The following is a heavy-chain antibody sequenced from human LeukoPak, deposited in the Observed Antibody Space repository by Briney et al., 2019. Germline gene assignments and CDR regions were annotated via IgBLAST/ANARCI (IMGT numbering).Heavy chain of an antibody. V-gene: IGHV1-46*01. CDR1: GYTFPSYF. J-gene: IGHJ5*02. CDR3: ARTSSSSWFDP. Sequence: ASVKVSCKASGYTFPSYFMHWVRQAPGQGLEWMGIINPTGGSTTYAQKFQGRVTMTRDTSTSTVYMELSSLRSEDTAVYYCARTSSSSWFDPWGQGTLVTVSS. D-gene: IGHD2-2*01. CDR2: INPTGGST.